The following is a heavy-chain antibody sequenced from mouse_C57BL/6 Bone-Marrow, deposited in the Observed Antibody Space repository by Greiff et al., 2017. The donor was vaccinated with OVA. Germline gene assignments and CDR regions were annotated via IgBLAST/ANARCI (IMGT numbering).Heavy chain of an antibody. J-gene: IGHJ4*01. CDR2: FYPGDGDT. CDR3: ARSRQLRLRYAMDY. CDR1: GYAFSSSW. V-gene: IGHV1-82*01. D-gene: IGHD3-2*02. Sequence: VQLQESGPELVKPGASVKISCKASGYAFSSSWMNWVKQRPGKGLEWIGRFYPGDGDTNYNGKFKGKATLTADKSASTAYMQRSSLTSEDSAVYFCARSRQLRLRYAMDYWGQGTSVTVSS.